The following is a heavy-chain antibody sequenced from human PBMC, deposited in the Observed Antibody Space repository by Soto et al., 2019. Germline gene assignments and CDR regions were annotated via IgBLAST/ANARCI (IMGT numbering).Heavy chain of an antibody. J-gene: IGHJ4*02. CDR3: ARALLYDFWSGYYGNYFDY. CDR1: GYTFTSYD. Sequence: ASVKVSCKASGYTFTSYDINWVRQATGQGLEWMGWMNPNSGNTGYAQKFQGRVTMTRNTSISTAYMELSSLRSEDTAVYYCARALLYDFWSGYYGNYFDYWGQGTLVTVSS. CDR2: MNPNSGNT. V-gene: IGHV1-8*01. D-gene: IGHD3-3*01.